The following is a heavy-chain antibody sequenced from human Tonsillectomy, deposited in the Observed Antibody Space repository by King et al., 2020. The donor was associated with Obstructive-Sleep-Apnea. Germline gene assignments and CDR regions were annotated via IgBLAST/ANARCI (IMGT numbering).Heavy chain of an antibody. D-gene: IGHD5-24*01. V-gene: IGHV4-31*03. Sequence: QLQESGPGLVKPSQTLSLTCTVSGASIRGTGYYWSWIRQHPGKGLEWIGYIYDSGTTHYNPSLKSRVTISVDTSMNQFSVRLSSVTAADTAVYYCAGVWMATFNTWFDPWGQGMLVTVSS. CDR2: IYDSGTT. CDR3: AGVWMATFNTWFDP. CDR1: GASIRGTGYY. J-gene: IGHJ5*02.